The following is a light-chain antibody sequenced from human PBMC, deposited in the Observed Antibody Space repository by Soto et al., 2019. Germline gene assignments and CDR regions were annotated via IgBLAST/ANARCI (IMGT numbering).Light chain of an antibody. V-gene: IGLV1-40*01. J-gene: IGLJ7*01. Sequence: QSALTQPPSVSGAPGQRVTISCTGSSSNIGAGYDVHWYQQLPGTAPKLLIYGNSNRPSGVPDRFSGSKSGTSASLAITGRQAEDEADYYCQSYDSSLSGAVFGGGTQLTVL. CDR1: SSNIGAGYD. CDR2: GNS. CDR3: QSYDSSLSGAV.